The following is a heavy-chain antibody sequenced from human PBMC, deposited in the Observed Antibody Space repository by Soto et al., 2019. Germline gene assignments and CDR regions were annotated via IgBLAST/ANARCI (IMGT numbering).Heavy chain of an antibody. CDR1: GFLFSDYA. V-gene: IGHV3-23*01. Sequence: EVQLLESGGGRVQPGGSLRLSWSGAGFLFSDYAMSWVRQAQGTGLEWVSSINYNGVGTYYADSVKGRFTISRDNYKHTLFLLMNGMGAYYAAVYYCAASESYHKAAYWGQGALVTVSS. J-gene: IGHJ4*02. CDR3: AASESYHKAAY. D-gene: IGHD3-10*01. CDR2: INYNGVGT.